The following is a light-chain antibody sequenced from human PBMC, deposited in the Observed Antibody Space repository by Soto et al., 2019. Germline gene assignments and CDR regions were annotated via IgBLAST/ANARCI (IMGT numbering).Light chain of an antibody. J-gene: IGLJ1*01. CDR2: GNS. Sequence: QSVLTQPPSASGSPGQSVTISCTGTSGDVGGYNYVSWYQQLPGTAPKLLIYGNSNRPSGVPDRFSGSKSGTSASLAITGLQAEDEADYYCQSYDSSLSAFYVFGTGTKVTVL. CDR3: QSYDSSLSAFYV. V-gene: IGLV1-40*01. CDR1: SGDVGGYNY.